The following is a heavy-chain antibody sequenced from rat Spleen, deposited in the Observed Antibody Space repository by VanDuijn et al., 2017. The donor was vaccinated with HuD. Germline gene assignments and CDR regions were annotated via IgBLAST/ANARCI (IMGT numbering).Heavy chain of an antibody. Sequence: EVQLVESGGGLVQPGRSLKLSCAASGFTFSHYDMAWVRQAPAKGLEWVASIRSSGGSTYYRDSVKGRFTFSRDNAKSTLYLQMDSLRSEDTATYYCTTENYWFAYWGQGTLVTVSS. CDR2: IRSSGGST. J-gene: IGHJ3*01. CDR1: GFTFSHYD. CDR3: TTENYWFAY. D-gene: IGHD1-10*01. V-gene: IGHV5-27*01.